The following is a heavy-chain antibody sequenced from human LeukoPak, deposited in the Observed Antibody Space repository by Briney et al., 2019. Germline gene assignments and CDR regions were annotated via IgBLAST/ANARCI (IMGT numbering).Heavy chain of an antibody. CDR2: IYSGGST. V-gene: IGHV3-53*01. D-gene: IGHD1-26*01. J-gene: IGHJ6*02. Sequence: GGSLRLSCAASGFTVSSNYMSWVRQAPGKGLEWISVIYSGGSTYYADSVKGRFTISRDNSKNTLYLQMNSLRAEDTAVYYCARVQSGSSDYYYYGMDVWGQGTTVTVSS. CDR1: GFTVSSNY. CDR3: ARVQSGSSDYYYYGMDV.